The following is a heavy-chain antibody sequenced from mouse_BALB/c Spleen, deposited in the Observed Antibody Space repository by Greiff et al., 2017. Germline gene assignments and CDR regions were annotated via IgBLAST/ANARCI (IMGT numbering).Heavy chain of an antibody. CDR2: IDPENGNT. CDR3: ARSSRWLLRAMDY. CDR1: GFNIKDYY. Sequence: VQLQQSGAELVRPGALVKLTCKASGFNIKDYYMHWVKQRPEQGLEWIGWIDPENGNTIYDPKFQGKASITADTSSNTAYLQLSSLTSEDTAVYYCARSSRWLLRAMDYWGQGTSVTVSS. D-gene: IGHD2-3*01. J-gene: IGHJ4*01. V-gene: IGHV14-1*02.